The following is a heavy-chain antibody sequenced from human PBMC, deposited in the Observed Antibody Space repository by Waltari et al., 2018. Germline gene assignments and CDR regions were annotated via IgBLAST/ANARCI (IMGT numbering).Heavy chain of an antibody. Sequence: QLQLQESGPGLVKPSETLSLTCTVSGGSISSSSYYWGWIRQPPGKGLEWIGRLYYSGSTYYNPSLKSRVTISVDTSKNQFSRTRSAVAAADTAVYYCARELSGYSGYDYWYFDLWGRGTLVTVSS. CDR2: LYYSGST. J-gene: IGHJ2*01. V-gene: IGHV4-39*07. CDR3: ARELSGYSGYDYWYFDL. CDR1: GGSISSSSYY. D-gene: IGHD5-12*01.